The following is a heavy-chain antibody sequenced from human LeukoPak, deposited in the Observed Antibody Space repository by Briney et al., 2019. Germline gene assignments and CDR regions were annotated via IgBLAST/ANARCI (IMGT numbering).Heavy chain of an antibody. Sequence: ASVKVSCKASGYTFTTYPINWVRQAPGQRLEWMGWINAGNGNTKYSQKFQGRVTITRDTSASTAYMELSSLRSEDTAVYYCARAGYDILTLAPDPANDFWGQGTLVTVSS. V-gene: IGHV1-3*01. D-gene: IGHD3-9*01. J-gene: IGHJ4*02. CDR2: INAGNGNT. CDR1: GYTFTTYP. CDR3: ARAGYDILTLAPDPANDF.